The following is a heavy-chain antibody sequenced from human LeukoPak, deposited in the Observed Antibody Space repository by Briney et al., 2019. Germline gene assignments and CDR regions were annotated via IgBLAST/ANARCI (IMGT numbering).Heavy chain of an antibody. V-gene: IGHV3-23*01. CDR1: SFTFSSYA. CDR3: AKDMYDFGDY. J-gene: IGHJ4*02. Sequence: GGYLRLYCAASSFTFSSYAMIWLRQAPGKGLEWVSAISGSGGSTYYADAVKGRFTISRDKSKNTLYLQMNSLRAEDTAVYYCAKDMYDFGDYWGQGTLVTVSS. D-gene: IGHD3-3*01. CDR2: ISGSGGST.